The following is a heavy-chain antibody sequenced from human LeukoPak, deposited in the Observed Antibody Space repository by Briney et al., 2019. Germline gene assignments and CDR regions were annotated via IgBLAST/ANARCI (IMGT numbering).Heavy chain of an antibody. Sequence: GGSLRLSCAASGFTFSSSAMSWVRQAPGKGLEWVSYISSSSSAIYYADSVKGRFTISRDNAKNSLYLQMNSLRDEDTAVYYCARGPRVRTELLPWYSWFDPWGQGTLVTVSS. CDR2: ISSSSSAI. D-gene: IGHD2-15*01. CDR1: GFTFSSSA. J-gene: IGHJ5*02. CDR3: ARGPRVRTELLPWYSWFDP. V-gene: IGHV3-48*02.